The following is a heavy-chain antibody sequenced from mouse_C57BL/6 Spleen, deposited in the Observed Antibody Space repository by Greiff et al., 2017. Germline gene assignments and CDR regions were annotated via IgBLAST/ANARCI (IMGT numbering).Heavy chain of an antibody. CDR1: GFTFSSYA. CDR2: ISDGGSYT. V-gene: IGHV5-4*01. Sequence: EVQLVESGGGLVKPGGSLKLSCAASGFTFSSYAMSWVRQTPEKRLEWVATISDGGSYTYYPDNVKGRFTISRDNAKNNLYLQMSHLKSEDTAMYHCARELTPRTVYSVDYWGQGTSVTVSS. J-gene: IGHJ4*01. CDR3: ARELTPRTVYSVDY.